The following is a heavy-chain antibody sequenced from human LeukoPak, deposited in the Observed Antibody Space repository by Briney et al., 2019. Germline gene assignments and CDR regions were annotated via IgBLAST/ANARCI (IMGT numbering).Heavy chain of an antibody. CDR2: IHYSGST. Sequence: SETLSLTCTVSGGSMTSSSDKWGWIRQPPGKGLEWIGNIHYSGSTSHNPSLKSRVTISVDTSKNRFSLKLSSVTAADTAVYFCVGRGYKGGTYGEYWGQGTRVTVSS. CDR1: GGSMTSSSDK. D-gene: IGHD2-15*01. J-gene: IGHJ4*02. V-gene: IGHV4-39*01. CDR3: VGRGYKGGTYGEY.